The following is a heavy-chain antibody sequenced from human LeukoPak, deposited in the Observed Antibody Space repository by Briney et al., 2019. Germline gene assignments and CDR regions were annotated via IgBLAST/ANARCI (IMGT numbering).Heavy chain of an antibody. Sequence: SETLSLTCTVSGGSISTYYWSWVRQAPGKGLEWIGYSHYSGSTNHNPSLKSRVTISVDTSKNQFSLKLNSVTAADTAVYYCARAPWGSGYFYYFDYWGQGTLVTVSS. V-gene: IGHV4-59*01. CDR3: ARAPWGSGYFYYFDY. J-gene: IGHJ4*02. CDR2: SHYSGST. D-gene: IGHD3-3*01. CDR1: GGSISTYY.